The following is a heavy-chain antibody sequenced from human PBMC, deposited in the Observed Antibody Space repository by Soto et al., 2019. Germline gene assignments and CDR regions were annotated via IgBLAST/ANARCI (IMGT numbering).Heavy chain of an antibody. Sequence: GGSLRLSCEASGFTFRSYAMHWVRQAPGKGLEYVSTIRSNGGSTYYASSVEGRFTISRDNFKNTLYLQMGSLRAEDTAVYYCARDTEEAGHDYWGQGTLVTVSS. CDR1: GFTFRSYA. CDR2: IRSNGGST. CDR3: ARDTEEAGHDY. J-gene: IGHJ4*02. V-gene: IGHV3-64*01.